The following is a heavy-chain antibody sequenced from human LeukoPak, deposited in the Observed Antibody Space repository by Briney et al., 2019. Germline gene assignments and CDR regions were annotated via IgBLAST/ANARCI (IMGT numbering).Heavy chain of an antibody. CDR3: ARALRYFDWANPAGDDY. Sequence: PGGSLRLSCAASGFTFSSYEMNWVRQAPGKGLEWVSSISSSGSTIYYADSVKGRFTISRDNAKNSLYLQMNSLRAEDTAVYYCARALRYFDWANPAGDDYWGQGTLVTVSS. J-gene: IGHJ4*02. V-gene: IGHV3-48*03. CDR1: GFTFSSYE. D-gene: IGHD3-9*01. CDR2: ISSSGSTI.